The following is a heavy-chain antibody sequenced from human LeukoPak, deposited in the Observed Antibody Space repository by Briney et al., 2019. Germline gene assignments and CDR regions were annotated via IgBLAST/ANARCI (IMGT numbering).Heavy chain of an antibody. CDR1: GGSISSGSYY. Sequence: SQTLSLTCTVSGGSISSGSYYWSWIRQPAGKGLEWIGRIYTSGSTNYNPSLKSRVTISVDTSKNQFSLKLSSVTAADTAVYYCASSDGAYCGGDCWPHWGQGTLVTVSS. V-gene: IGHV4-61*02. J-gene: IGHJ1*01. CDR2: IYTSGST. D-gene: IGHD2-21*01. CDR3: ASSDGAYCGGDCWPH.